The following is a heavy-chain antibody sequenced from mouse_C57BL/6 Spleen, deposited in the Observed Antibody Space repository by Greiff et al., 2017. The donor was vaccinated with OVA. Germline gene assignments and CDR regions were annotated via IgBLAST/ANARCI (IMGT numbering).Heavy chain of an antibody. CDR3: ARYGDYAYFDY. CDR1: GYTFTDYY. V-gene: IGHV1-76*01. CDR2: IYPGSGNT. Sequence: QVQLKESGAELVRPGASVKLSCKASGYTFTDYYINWVKQRPGQGLEWIARIYPGSGNTYYNEKFKGKATLTAEKSSSTAYMQLSSLTSEDSAVYFCARYGDYAYFDYWGQGTTLTVSS. J-gene: IGHJ2*01. D-gene: IGHD2-4*01.